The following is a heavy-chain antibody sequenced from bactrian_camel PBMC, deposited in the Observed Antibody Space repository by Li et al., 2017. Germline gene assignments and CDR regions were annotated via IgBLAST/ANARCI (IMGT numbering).Heavy chain of an antibody. CDR3: ASIATVAKVRFGECSFGS. V-gene: IGHV3S6*01. CDR2: YYRGSHDT. CDR1: GYTDMNSC. Sequence: QVQLVESGGGSVQAGGSLTLSCAVSGYTDMNSCMAWFRQAPGKEREGVAAYYRGSHDTSYADPVKGRFTISRDRAKNTLTLQMDSLKPEDTAVYYCASIATVAKVRFGECSFGSWGQGTQVTVS. J-gene: IGHJ6*01. D-gene: IGHD4*01.